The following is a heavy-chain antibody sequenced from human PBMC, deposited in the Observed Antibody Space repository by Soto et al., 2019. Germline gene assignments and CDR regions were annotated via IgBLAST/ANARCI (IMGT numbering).Heavy chain of an antibody. D-gene: IGHD4-17*01. Sequence: EVQVVESGGGSVQPGGSLRLSCAASGFTFSVYYMHWIRQVPGKGLFWVCRIKTDGSSADYADSVKGRFTISRDNAKNTLSLLMNGLTVEDTAVYYCARGLYGDSVGYDHWGQGALVTVSS. CDR2: IKTDGSSA. CDR1: GFTFSVYY. V-gene: IGHV3-74*01. CDR3: ARGLYGDSVGYDH. J-gene: IGHJ4*02.